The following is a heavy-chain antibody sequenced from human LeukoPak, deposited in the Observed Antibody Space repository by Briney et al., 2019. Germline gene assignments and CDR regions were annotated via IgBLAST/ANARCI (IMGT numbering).Heavy chain of an antibody. CDR2: IYPGDSDI. V-gene: IGHV5-51*01. CDR3: ARRRGYTSSWFDY. D-gene: IGHD6-13*01. CDR1: GYSFTNYW. Sequence: GESLKISSKSSGYSFTNYWIAWVRQMPGKGLEWMGIIYPGDSDIRYSPSFQGQVTIPADKSISTAYLQWSSLKASDTAIYYCARRRGYTSSWFDYWGQGTLVTVSS. J-gene: IGHJ5*01.